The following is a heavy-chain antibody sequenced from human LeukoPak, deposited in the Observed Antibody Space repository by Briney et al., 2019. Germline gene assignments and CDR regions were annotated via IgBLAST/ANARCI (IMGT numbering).Heavy chain of an antibody. V-gene: IGHV3-23*01. CDR3: ARDLLAARGY. D-gene: IGHD6-6*01. CDR2: ISGSGGST. Sequence: GGSLRLSCAASGFTFSSYAMSWVRQTPGKGLEWVSAISGSGGSTYYADSVKGRFTISRDNSKNTLYLQMNSLRAEDTAVYYCARDLLAARGYWGQGTLVTVSS. CDR1: GFTFSSYA. J-gene: IGHJ4*02.